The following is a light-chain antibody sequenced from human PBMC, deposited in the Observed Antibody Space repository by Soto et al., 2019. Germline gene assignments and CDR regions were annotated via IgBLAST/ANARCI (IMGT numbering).Light chain of an antibody. CDR3: QDYGTSWT. CDR1: QSVSSNK. V-gene: IGKV3-20*01. J-gene: IGKJ1*01. Sequence: ETVLTQSPATLSLSPGDRATLPCRASQSVSSNKLSRYQQKPGQAPRLLIDAASTRATGIPDRFSGSGSGTDFTITINRLEAEDFAVYYCQDYGTSWTFGQGTKVDIK. CDR2: AAS.